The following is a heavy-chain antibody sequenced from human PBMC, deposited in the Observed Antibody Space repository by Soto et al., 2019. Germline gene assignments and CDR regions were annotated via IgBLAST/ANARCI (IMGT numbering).Heavy chain of an antibody. J-gene: IGHJ3*02. CDR3: ARFYYEQGGFDI. Sequence: SETLSLTCTVSGGSVSSGSYYWSWIRQPPGKGLEWIGYIYYSGRTNYDPSLKSRVTIAVDTSKNQCSLRLSSVTAADTAVYYCARFYYEQGGFDIGGQGTMVTVS. CDR1: GGSVSSGSYY. V-gene: IGHV4-61*01. CDR2: IYYSGRT. D-gene: IGHD3-22*01.